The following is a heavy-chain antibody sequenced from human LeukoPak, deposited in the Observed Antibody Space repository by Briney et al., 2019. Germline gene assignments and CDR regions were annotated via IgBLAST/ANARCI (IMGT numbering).Heavy chain of an antibody. Sequence: GGSLRLSCAASGFTFSSYGMHWVRQAPGKGLEWVAVIWYDGSNKYYADSMKGRFTISRDNSKNTLYLQMNSLRAEDTAVYYCARVNYYDSSGYPGGRAFDIWGQGTMVTVSS. CDR2: IWYDGSNK. J-gene: IGHJ3*02. V-gene: IGHV3-33*01. CDR3: ARVNYYDSSGYPGGRAFDI. CDR1: GFTFSSYG. D-gene: IGHD3-22*01.